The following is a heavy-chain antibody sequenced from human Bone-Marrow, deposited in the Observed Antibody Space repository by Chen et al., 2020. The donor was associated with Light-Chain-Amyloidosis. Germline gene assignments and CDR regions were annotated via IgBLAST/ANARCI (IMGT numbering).Heavy chain of an antibody. Sequence: EVQLVESGGGLVQPGRSLRLSCAASGFTLDDYAMHWVRLVPGKGLEWVSGINWDSGFIDYADSVKGRFTISRDNAKNSLYMQMNSLRTEDTALYYCVKDVENSSPSYFDYWGQGTLVTVSS. J-gene: IGHJ4*02. D-gene: IGHD6-6*01. V-gene: IGHV3-9*01. CDR2: INWDSGFI. CDR3: VKDVENSSPSYFDY. CDR1: GFTLDDYA.